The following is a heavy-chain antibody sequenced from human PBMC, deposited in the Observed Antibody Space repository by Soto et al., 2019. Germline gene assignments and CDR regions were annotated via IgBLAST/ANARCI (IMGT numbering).Heavy chain of an antibody. CDR3: SRMFPGNSNCDY. CDR2: IYHSGST. CDR1: NYSINRGFY. D-gene: IGHD3-10*02. J-gene: IGHJ4*01. Sequence: SETLSLTCAVSNYSINRGFYWAWIRQPPGKGLEWIGKIYHSGSTYYNPSLKSRVTISVDTSKNQFSLKLSSVTAADTAVYFCSRMFPGNSNCDYWGHGTVVTVSA. V-gene: IGHV4-38-2*01.